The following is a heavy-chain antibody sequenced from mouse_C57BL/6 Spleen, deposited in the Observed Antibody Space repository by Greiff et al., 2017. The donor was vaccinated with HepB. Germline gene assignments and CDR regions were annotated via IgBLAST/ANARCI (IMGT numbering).Heavy chain of an antibody. CDR2: INPNNGGT. J-gene: IGHJ1*03. CDR3: ARSLSGTVSYWYFDV. CDR1: GYTFTDYN. D-gene: IGHD1-1*01. V-gene: IGHV1-18*01. Sequence: VQLQQSGPELVKPGASVKIPCKASGYTFTDYNMDWVKQSHGKSLEWIGYINPNNGGTIYNQKFKGKATLTVDKSSSPAYMELRSLTSEDTAVYYCARSLSGTVSYWYFDVWGTGTTVTVSS.